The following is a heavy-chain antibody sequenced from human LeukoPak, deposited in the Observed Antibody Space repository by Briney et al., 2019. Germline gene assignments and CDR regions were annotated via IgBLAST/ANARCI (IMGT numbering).Heavy chain of an antibody. Sequence: PSETLSLTCTVSGGSISSYYWSWIRQPPGKGLEWIGYIYYSGSTNYNPSLKSRVTISVDTSKNQFSLKLSSVTAADTAVYYCARAYCGGDCYPPPHWFDPWGQGTLVTVSS. V-gene: IGHV4-59*01. D-gene: IGHD2-21*02. CDR3: ARAYCGGDCYPPPHWFDP. CDR1: GGSISSYY. CDR2: IYYSGST. J-gene: IGHJ5*02.